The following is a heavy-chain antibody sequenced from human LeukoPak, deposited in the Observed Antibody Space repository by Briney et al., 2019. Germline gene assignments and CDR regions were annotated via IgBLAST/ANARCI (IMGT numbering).Heavy chain of an antibody. V-gene: IGHV4-59*01. Sequence: SETLSLTCTVSGGSISSYYWSWIRQPPGKGLEWIGYIYYSGSTNYIPSLKSRVTISVDTSKNQFSLKLSSVTAADTAVYYCARGRPLSSGWYEFDYWGQGTLVTVSS. CDR1: GGSISSYY. CDR2: IYYSGST. CDR3: ARGRPLSSGWYEFDY. D-gene: IGHD6-19*01. J-gene: IGHJ4*02.